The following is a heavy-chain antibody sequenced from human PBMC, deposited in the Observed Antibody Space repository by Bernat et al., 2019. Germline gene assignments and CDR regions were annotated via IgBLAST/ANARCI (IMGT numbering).Heavy chain of an antibody. CDR1: GFTFSSYA. D-gene: IGHD5-24*01. CDR2: ISGSGGST. V-gene: IGHV3-23*01. J-gene: IGHJ6*02. Sequence: EVQLLESGGGLVQPGGSLRLSCAASGFTFSSYAMSWVRQAPGKGLEWVSAISGSGGSTYYADSVKGRFTISRDNSKNTLYLQMNSLRAEDTAVYYCAKGSGLRWLHYYYGMDVWGQGTTVTVSS. CDR3: AKGSGLRWLHYYYGMDV.